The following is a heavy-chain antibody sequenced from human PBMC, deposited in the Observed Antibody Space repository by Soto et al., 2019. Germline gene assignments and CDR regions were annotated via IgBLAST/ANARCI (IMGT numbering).Heavy chain of an antibody. CDR3: ARDFGWLSWAATFDY. V-gene: IGHV3-30-3*01. CDR1: GFTFSSYA. Sequence: GGSLRLSCAASGFTFSSYAMHWVRQAPGKGLEWVAVISYDGSNKYYADSVKGRFTISRDNSKNTLYLQMNSLRAEDTAVYYCARDFGWLSWAATFDYWGQGTLVTVSS. J-gene: IGHJ4*02. CDR2: ISYDGSNK. D-gene: IGHD2-15*01.